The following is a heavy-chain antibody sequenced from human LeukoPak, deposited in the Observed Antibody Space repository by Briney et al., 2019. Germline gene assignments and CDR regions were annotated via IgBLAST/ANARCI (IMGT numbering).Heavy chain of an antibody. D-gene: IGHD3-10*01. CDR2: IYYNGDT. CDR1: GDSITGYS. CDR3: VRGPYGSSISNWFDP. Sequence: SETLSLTCSVSGDSITGYSWSWIRQTPGKGLEWIGYIYYNGDTHYNPSLSSRLSMSVDTPKKQFSLNLRSVTAADTAVYYCVRGPYGSSISNWFDPWGQGLLVTVSS. V-gene: IGHV4-59*01. J-gene: IGHJ5*02.